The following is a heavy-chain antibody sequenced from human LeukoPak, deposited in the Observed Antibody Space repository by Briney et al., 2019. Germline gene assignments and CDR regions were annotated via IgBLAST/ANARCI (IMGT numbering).Heavy chain of an antibody. V-gene: IGHV3-23*01. Sequence: GGSLRLSCAASGFTVSSNYMSWVRQAPGKGLEWVSTISVGAEYIFYADSVKGRFTISRVDSNNALYLQMHSPRAEDTALYYCASGPPFLKYFEYWGQGTLVTVSS. CDR2: ISVGAEYI. J-gene: IGHJ4*02. CDR3: ASGPPFLKYFEY. D-gene: IGHD3-3*01. CDR1: GFTVSSNY.